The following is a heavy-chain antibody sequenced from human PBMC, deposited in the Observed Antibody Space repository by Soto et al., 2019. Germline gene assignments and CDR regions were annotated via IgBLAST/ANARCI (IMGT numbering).Heavy chain of an antibody. V-gene: IGHV1-69*01. CDR1: VCANSSYP. CDR2: IIPIFGTA. D-gene: IGHD3-22*01. Sequence: SPLNRSRKAAVCANSSYPSSWGRHATGQGLEWMGGIIPIFGTANYAQKFQGRVTITADESTSTAYMELSSLRSEDTAVYYCAIYYGSSGYSWFDPCGEGTLVTVSS. J-gene: IGHJ5*02. CDR3: AIYYGSSGYSWFDP.